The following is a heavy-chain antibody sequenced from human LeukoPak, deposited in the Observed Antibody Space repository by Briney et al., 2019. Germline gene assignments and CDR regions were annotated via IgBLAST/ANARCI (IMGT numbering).Heavy chain of an antibody. V-gene: IGHV3-64D*06. J-gene: IGHJ4*02. CDR2: ISSNGGST. CDR1: GFTFSSYA. Sequence: GGSLRLSCSASGFTFSSYAMHWVRQAPGKGLEYVSAISSNGGSTKYADSVKGRFTISRDNSKNTLYLQMSSLRPEDTAVYYCAREVGGGASGQWGQGTLVTVSS. CDR3: AREVGGGASGQ. D-gene: IGHD3-16*01.